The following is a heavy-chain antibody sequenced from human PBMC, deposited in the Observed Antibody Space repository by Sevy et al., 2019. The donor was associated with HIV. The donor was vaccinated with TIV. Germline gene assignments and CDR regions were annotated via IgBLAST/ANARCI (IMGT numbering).Heavy chain of an antibody. J-gene: IGHJ5*02. CDR2: INPNSGGT. V-gene: IGHV1-2*02. Sequence: ASVKVSCKASGYTFTGYYMHWVRQAPGQGLEWMGWINPNSGGTNYAQKFQGRVTMTRDTSIRTAYMELSRLRSDDTAVYYCARSASAGSPNCFDPWGQGTLVTVSS. CDR1: GYTFTGYY. D-gene: IGHD6-13*01. CDR3: ARSASAGSPNCFDP.